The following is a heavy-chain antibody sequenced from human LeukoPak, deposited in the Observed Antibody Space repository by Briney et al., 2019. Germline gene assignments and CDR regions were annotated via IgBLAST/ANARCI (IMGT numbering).Heavy chain of an antibody. CDR2: ISAYNGKT. J-gene: IGHJ6*03. D-gene: IGHD4-17*01. CDR1: GYTFTSYG. V-gene: IGHV1-18*01. Sequence: GASVKVSCKGSGYTFTSYGISWVRQAPGQGGEGMGWISAYNGKTNYVQKLQGRVTITTDRSTNTAYMDVRRLRDSHTAVYLCLRLHYGDYYMDVCGKGTTVTVSS. CDR3: LRLHYGDYYMDV.